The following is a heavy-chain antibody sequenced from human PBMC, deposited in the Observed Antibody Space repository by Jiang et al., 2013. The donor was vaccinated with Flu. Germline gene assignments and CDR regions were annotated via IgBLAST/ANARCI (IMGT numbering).Heavy chain of an antibody. CDR1: GGSISSYY. V-gene: IGHV4-4*07. CDR2: IYTSGST. J-gene: IGHJ4*02. CDR3: ARDAGPLTHRGPTFDY. Sequence: PGLVKPSETLSLTCTVSGGSISSYYWSWIRQPAGKGLEWIGRIYTSGSTNYNPSLKSRVTMSVDTSKNQFSLKLSSVTAADTAVYYCARDAGPLTHRGPTFDYWGQGTLVTVSS. D-gene: IGHD1-14*01.